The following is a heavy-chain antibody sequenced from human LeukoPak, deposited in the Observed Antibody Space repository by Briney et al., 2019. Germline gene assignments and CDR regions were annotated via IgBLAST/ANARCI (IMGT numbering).Heavy chain of an antibody. D-gene: IGHD3-9*01. V-gene: IGHV4-34*01. Sequence: WETLSLTCAVYGGSFSGYYWSWIRQPPGKGLEWIGEINHSEITNYNPSLKSRVTISVETSKYQFSLKFSSVTAADTAVYYCARAVTYHDVLTGYYRDYFDYWGQGILVTVSS. CDR1: GGSFSGYY. CDR2: INHSEIT. CDR3: ARAVTYHDVLTGYYRDYFDY. J-gene: IGHJ4*02.